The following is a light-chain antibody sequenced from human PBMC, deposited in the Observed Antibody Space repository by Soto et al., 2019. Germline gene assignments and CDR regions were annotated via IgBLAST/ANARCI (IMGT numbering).Light chain of an antibody. Sequence: EIVLTQSPGTLSLSPGERATLSCRASQSVSSSYLAWYQQKPGQAPRLLIYGASSRATGIPDRFSGSGSGTDFTITISRLELEDFAVYYCQQYGSSPRLTFGGGTKVDIK. J-gene: IGKJ4*01. CDR3: QQYGSSPRLT. CDR1: QSVSSSY. CDR2: GAS. V-gene: IGKV3-20*01.